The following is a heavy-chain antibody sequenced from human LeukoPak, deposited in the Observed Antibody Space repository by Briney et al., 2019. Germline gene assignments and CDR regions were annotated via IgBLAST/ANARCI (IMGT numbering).Heavy chain of an antibody. J-gene: IGHJ6*04. V-gene: IGHV1-69*13. CDR3: ARGSGVVVPAALGYYYYGMDV. CDR2: IIPIFGTA. D-gene: IGHD2-2*01. CDR1: GGTSSSYA. Sequence: ASVKVSCKASGGTSSSYAISWVRQAPGQGLEWMGGIIPIFGTANYAQKFQGRVTITADESTSTAYMELSSLRSEDTAVYYCARGSGVVVPAALGYYYYGMDVWGKGTTVTVSS.